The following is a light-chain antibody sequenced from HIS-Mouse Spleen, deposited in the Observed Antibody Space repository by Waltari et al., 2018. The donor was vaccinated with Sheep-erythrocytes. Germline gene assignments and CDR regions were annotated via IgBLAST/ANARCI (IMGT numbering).Light chain of an antibody. J-gene: IGLJ3*02. CDR2: EGS. CDR1: SMDVGSCNL. Sequence: QSALTQPPSMSVSPGQATTISCTGTSMDVGSCNLVSWYQQHPGKAPKLMIYEGSKRPSGVSNRFSGSKSGNTASLTISGLQAEDEADYYCCSYAGSSTPWVFGGGTKLTVL. CDR3: CSYAGSSTPWV. V-gene: IGLV2-23*01.